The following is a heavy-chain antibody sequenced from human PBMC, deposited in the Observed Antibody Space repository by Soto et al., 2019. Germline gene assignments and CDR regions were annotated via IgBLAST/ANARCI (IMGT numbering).Heavy chain of an antibody. Sequence: SVKVSCKASGGTFSSYAISWVRQAPGQGLEWMGGILPIFGTANYAQKFQGRVTITADESTSTAYMELSSLRSEDTAVYYCARAYRNSGSYLPYYYYGMDVWGQGTTVTVSS. D-gene: IGHD1-26*01. J-gene: IGHJ6*02. V-gene: IGHV1-69*13. CDR2: ILPIFGTA. CDR3: ARAYRNSGSYLPYYYYGMDV. CDR1: GGTFSSYA.